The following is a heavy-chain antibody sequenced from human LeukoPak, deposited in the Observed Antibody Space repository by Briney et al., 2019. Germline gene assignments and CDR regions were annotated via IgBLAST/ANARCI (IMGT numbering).Heavy chain of an antibody. CDR3: ARDLGDITMIRGVRDGATYGAFDI. V-gene: IGHV3-30*03. J-gene: IGHJ3*02. CDR2: ISYDGSNK. CDR1: GFTFSSYG. Sequence: PGGSLRLSCAASGFTFSSYGMHWVRQAPGKGLEWVAVISYDGSNKYYADSVKGRFTISRDNSKNTLYLQMNSLRAEDTAVYYCARDLGDITMIRGVRDGATYGAFDIWGQGTMVTVSS. D-gene: IGHD3-10*01.